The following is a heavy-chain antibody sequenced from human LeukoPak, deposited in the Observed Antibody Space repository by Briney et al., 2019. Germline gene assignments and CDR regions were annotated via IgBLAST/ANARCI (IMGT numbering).Heavy chain of an antibody. D-gene: IGHD4-17*01. CDR3: ARGADYGDYPSWYFDL. J-gene: IGHJ2*01. Sequence: GGSLRLSCAASGFTFSSYSMNWVRQAPGKGLEWVSSISSSSSYIYYADSVKGRFTISRDNAKNSLYLQMNSLRAEDTAVYYCARGADYGDYPSWYFDLWGRGTLVTVSS. CDR1: GFTFSSYS. V-gene: IGHV3-21*01. CDR2: ISSSSSYI.